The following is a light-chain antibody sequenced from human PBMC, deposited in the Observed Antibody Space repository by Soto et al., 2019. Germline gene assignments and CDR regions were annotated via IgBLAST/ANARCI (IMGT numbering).Light chain of an antibody. Sequence: MTQSPGTLSLSPGERATLFCRASQGISSLLAWYQQKPGQAPRLLIYAASTRAAGIPARFSGSGSGTDFTLTISSLQSEDFAIYYCQQYYDWPITFGQGTRLEIK. V-gene: IGKV3-15*01. J-gene: IGKJ5*01. CDR2: AAS. CDR3: QQYYDWPIT. CDR1: QGISSL.